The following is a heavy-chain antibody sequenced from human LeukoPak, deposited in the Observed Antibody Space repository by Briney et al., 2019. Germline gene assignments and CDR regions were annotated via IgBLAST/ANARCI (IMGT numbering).Heavy chain of an antibody. Sequence: PSETLSLTCTVSGGSISSYYWSWIRQPPGKGLEWIGYIYYSGSTNYNPSLKSRVAISVDTSKNQFSLKLSSVTAADTAVYYCAREGGGSLGGKSFDYWGQGTLVTVSS. CDR1: GGSISSYY. J-gene: IGHJ4*02. D-gene: IGHD3-16*01. V-gene: IGHV4-59*01. CDR2: IYYSGST. CDR3: AREGGGSLGGKSFDY.